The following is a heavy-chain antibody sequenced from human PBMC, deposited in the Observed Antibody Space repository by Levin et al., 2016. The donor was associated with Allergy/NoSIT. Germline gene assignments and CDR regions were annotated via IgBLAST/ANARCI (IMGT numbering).Heavy chain of an antibody. J-gene: IGHJ5*02. CDR2: IIPMLGIA. Sequence: SVKVSCKASGGTFISYTISWVRQAPGQGLEWMGRIIPMLGIANYAQQFQGRVTITADKSTSTAYMELSSLRSEDTAVYYCTREGDYYDSSGYYFNWFDPWGQGTLVTVSS. V-gene: IGHV1-69*04. CDR1: GGTFISYT. D-gene: IGHD3-22*01. CDR3: TREGDYYDSSGYYFNWFDP.